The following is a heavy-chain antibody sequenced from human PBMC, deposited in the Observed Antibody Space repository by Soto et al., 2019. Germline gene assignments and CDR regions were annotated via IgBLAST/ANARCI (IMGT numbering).Heavy chain of an antibody. CDR3: ARGLEYQLLSSGWFDP. CDR1: VDSIIGIYH. D-gene: IGHD2-2*01. Sequence: PSETLSLTCAVSVDSIIGIYHWAWIRQPPGRSLEWIASIFHTGTTYYTPSLKSRVTISVDTSKNQFSLKLSSVTAADTAVYYCARGLEYQLLSSGWFDPWGQGTLVTVSS. CDR2: IFHTGTT. V-gene: IGHV4-38-2*01. J-gene: IGHJ5*02.